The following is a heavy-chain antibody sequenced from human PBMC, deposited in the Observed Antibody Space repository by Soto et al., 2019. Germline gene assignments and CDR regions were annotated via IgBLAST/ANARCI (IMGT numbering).Heavy chain of an antibody. CDR1: GYSISSGYY. V-gene: IGHV4-38-2*01. CDR2: IYHSGGT. J-gene: IGHJ3*02. CDR3: ARVHILVPAAPDVLDI. Sequence: SETLSLTCAVSGYSISSGYYWGWIRQPPGKGLEWIGSIYHSGGTYYNPSLKSRVTISVDTSKNQFSLKLSSVTAADTAVYYCARVHILVPAAPDVLDIGGQGTMVTVS. D-gene: IGHD2-2*01.